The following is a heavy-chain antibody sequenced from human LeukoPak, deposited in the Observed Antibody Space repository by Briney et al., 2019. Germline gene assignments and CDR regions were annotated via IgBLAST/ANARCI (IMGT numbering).Heavy chain of an antibody. J-gene: IGHJ4*02. CDR2: IIPIFGTA. D-gene: IGHD3-22*01. Sequence: SVKVSCKASGGTFSSYAISWVRQAPGQGLEWMGGIIPIFGTANYAQKFQGRVAITADESTSTAYMELSSLRSEDTAVYYCARDSCHYDSSGYYDYWGQGTLVTVSS. V-gene: IGHV1-69*13. CDR3: ARDSCHYDSSGYYDY. CDR1: GGTFSSYA.